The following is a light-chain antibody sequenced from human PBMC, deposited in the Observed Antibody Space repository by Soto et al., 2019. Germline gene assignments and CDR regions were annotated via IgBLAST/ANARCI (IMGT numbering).Light chain of an antibody. V-gene: IGKV1-9*01. Sequence: IQLTQSPSSLSASVGDTVTITFRASKGINTYLAWYQQKPGKIPKLLIYVASTLQSGVPSRFSGSGSVTEFTLTISSLQPDDFATYYCQQYNSYSRTFGQGTKVDIK. CDR2: VAS. CDR1: KGINTY. CDR3: QQYNSYSRT. J-gene: IGKJ1*01.